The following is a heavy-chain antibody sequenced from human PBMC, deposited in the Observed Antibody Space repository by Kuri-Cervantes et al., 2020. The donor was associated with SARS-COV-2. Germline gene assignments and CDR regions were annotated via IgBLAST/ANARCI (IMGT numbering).Heavy chain of an antibody. D-gene: IGHD3-22*01. CDR2: ISSNGGST. CDR1: GFTFSSYA. Sequence: GGSLRLSCSASGFTFSSYAMHWVRQAPGKGLEYVSAISSNGGSTYYADSVKGRFTISRDNSKNTLYLQMSSLRAEDTAVYYCVGNYYDSSGSFFDYWGQGTLVTVSS. V-gene: IGHV3-64D*06. CDR3: VGNYYDSSGSFFDY. J-gene: IGHJ4*02.